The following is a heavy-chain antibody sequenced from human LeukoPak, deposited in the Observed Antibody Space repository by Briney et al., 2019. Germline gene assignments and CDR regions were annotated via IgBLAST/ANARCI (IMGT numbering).Heavy chain of an antibody. Sequence: SVKVSCKASGGTFSSYTISWVRQAPGQGLEWMGRIILILGIANYAQKFQGRVTITADKSTSTAYMELSSLRSEETAVYYCASAPGTRFDYWGQGTLVTVSS. CDR1: GGTFSSYT. CDR3: ASAPGTRFDY. D-gene: IGHD1-14*01. J-gene: IGHJ4*02. CDR2: IILILGIA. V-gene: IGHV1-69*02.